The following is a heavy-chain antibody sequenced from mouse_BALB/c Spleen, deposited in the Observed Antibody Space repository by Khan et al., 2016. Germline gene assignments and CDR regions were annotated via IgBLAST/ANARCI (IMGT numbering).Heavy chain of an antibody. CDR3: ARDRDY. Sequence: QMQLEEPVAELAKPVASAKMSWKASGYTVPTYWLHLGKYRPVQGREWMGYMNPSTGHTGFNQEFKDKARLSAGKSSSTGYMQLSSLTSEGSAVYYCARDRDYWGLGTSLTVSS. CDR1: GYTVPTYW. J-gene: IGHJ2*02. CDR2: MNPSTGHT. V-gene: IGHV1-7*01.